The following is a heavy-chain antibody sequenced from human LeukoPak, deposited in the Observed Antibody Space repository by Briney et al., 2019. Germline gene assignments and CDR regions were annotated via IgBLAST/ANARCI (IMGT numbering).Heavy chain of an antibody. D-gene: IGHD3-10*01. Sequence: PGGSRRLSCAPFGFTFSSYEMNWVRQAPGKGLEWVSLISSGGTDEYYADSVKGRFTISRDNSKNTLYLQLNSLRGEDTAVYYCARDSTYYYDSGSSGPHYFDNWGQGTLVTVSS. J-gene: IGHJ4*02. CDR1: GFTFSSYE. CDR3: ARDSTYYYDSGSSGPHYFDN. V-gene: IGHV3-30*01. CDR2: ISSGGTDE.